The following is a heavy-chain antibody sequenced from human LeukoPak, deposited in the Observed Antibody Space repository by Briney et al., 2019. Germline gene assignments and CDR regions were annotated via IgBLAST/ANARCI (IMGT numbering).Heavy chain of an antibody. D-gene: IGHD1-20*01. V-gene: IGHV3-20*04. J-gene: IGHJ3*01. CDR2: INWNGRSI. CDR1: RFTFDEYG. CDR3: ARAYGKWNDVYFYVFDL. Sequence: GGSLRLSCAASRFTFDEYGMSWVRQTAGKGLEWVSGINWNGRSIGYADSVKGRFTVSGDNAKSSLYLQMNSLRAEDTALYYCARAYGKWNDVYFYVFDLWGQGTMVTVSS.